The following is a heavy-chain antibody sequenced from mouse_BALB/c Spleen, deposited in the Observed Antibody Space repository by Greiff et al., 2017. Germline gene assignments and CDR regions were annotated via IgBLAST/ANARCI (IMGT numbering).Heavy chain of an antibody. V-gene: IGHV7-3*02. Sequence: EVKLMESGGGLVQPGGSLRLSCATSGFTFTDYYMSWVRQPPGKALEWLGFIRNKANGYTTEYSASVKGRFTISRDNSQSILYLQMNTLRAEDSATYYCARDRGQLEGFAYWGQGTLVTVSA. CDR3: ARDRGQLEGFAY. D-gene: IGHD3-2*01. CDR2: IRNKANGYTT. J-gene: IGHJ3*01. CDR1: GFTFTDYY.